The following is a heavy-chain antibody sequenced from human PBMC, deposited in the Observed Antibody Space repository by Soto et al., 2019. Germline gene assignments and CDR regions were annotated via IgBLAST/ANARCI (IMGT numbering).Heavy chain of an antibody. D-gene: IGHD6-19*01. Sequence: ASVKVSCKASGYTFTSYDINWVRQATGQGLEWMGLMNPNSGNTGYAQKFQGRVTMTRNTSISTAYMELSSLRSEDTATYYCAHSVVAGLGYYFDYWGQGTLVTVSS. V-gene: IGHV1-8*01. CDR2: MNPNSGNT. J-gene: IGHJ4*02. CDR3: AHSVVAGLGYYFDY. CDR1: GYTFTSYD.